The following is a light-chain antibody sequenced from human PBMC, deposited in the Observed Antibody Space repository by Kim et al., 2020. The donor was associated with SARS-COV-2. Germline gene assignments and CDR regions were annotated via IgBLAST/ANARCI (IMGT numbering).Light chain of an antibody. CDR2: DAA. V-gene: IGKV3-11*01. CDR3: QQRGNWPPALT. Sequence: PGQGATLSGKASHNVDISLAWYQQTPGQAPRLLIYDAAIRAAGIPDRFSASGSGTDFTLTIGSLAPEDFAVYYCQQRGNWPPALTFGGGTKVDIK. J-gene: IGKJ4*01. CDR1: HNVDIS.